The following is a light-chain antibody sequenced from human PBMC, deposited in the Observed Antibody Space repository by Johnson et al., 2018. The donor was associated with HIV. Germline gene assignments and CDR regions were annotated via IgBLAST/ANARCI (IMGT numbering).Light chain of an antibody. CDR2: DNN. Sequence: QSVLTQPPSVSAAPGQKVTISCSGSSFNIETNSVSWYQQLPRKAPKLLLYDNNKRPSGIPDRFSGSKSGTSATLGITGLQPADEADYYCGTWDSSLRSGFFGTGTKVTVL. CDR3: GTWDSSLRSGF. CDR1: SFNIETNS. V-gene: IGLV1-51*01. J-gene: IGLJ1*01.